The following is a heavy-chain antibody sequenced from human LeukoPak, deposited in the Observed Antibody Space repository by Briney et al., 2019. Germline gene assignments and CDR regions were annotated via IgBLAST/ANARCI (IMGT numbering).Heavy chain of an antibody. V-gene: IGHV1-2*02. D-gene: IGHD3-3*01. Sequence: ASVKVSCKASGYTFTGYYMHWVRQAPGQGLEWMGWINPNSGDTNYAQKFQGRVTMTRDTSISTADMEQSRLRSDDTAVYYCVRGGALYYDFWDWGQGTLVTVSS. CDR1: GYTFTGYY. CDR2: INPNSGDT. CDR3: VRGGALYYDFWD. J-gene: IGHJ4*02.